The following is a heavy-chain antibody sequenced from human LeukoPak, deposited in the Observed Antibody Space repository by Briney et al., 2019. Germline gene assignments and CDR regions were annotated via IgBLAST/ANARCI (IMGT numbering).Heavy chain of an antibody. CDR2: ISAYSDNE. V-gene: IGHV1-18*01. J-gene: IGHJ4*02. D-gene: IGHD3-16*02. CDR3: ARDYKITFEGVIYY. Sequence: AAVKVSCKSSGYTFTSYGFSGLRQPPGQGLDWMGWISAYSDNENNAQKLQGRVTMTTDASTSTAYMELRSLRSDDTAVYYCARDYKITFEGVIYYWGQGTLVTVSS. CDR1: GYTFTSYG.